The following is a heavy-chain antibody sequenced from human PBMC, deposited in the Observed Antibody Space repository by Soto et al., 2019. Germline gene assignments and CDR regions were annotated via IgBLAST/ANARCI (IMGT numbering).Heavy chain of an antibody. J-gene: IGHJ6*02. V-gene: IGHV3-33*01. CDR1: GFTFSSYG. D-gene: IGHD2-15*01. CDR2: IWYDGSNK. Sequence: PGGCLRLSCAASGFTFSSYGMHWVRQAPGKGLEWVAVIWYDGSNKYYADSVKGRFTISRDNSKNTLYLQMNSLRAEDTAVYCCARDPQDQGYCSGGSCYGSVYYYGMDVWGQGTTVTVSS. CDR3: ARDPQDQGYCSGGSCYGSVYYYGMDV.